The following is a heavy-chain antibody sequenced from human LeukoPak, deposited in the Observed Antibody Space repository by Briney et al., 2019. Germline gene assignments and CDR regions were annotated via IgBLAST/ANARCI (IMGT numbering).Heavy chain of an antibody. V-gene: IGHV3-7*04. CDR2: IKQDGGDK. Sequence: GGSLRLSCAASGFSFSYYWMNWVRQAPGKGLEWVANIKQDGGDKYYVESVKGRFTISRDNAKNSLYLQMNSLRAEDTAVYYCARGGHCDSSGCTTQNLHVYWGQGTLVTVSS. D-gene: IGHD3-22*01. CDR3: ARGGHCDSSGCTTQNLHVY. CDR1: GFSFSYYW. J-gene: IGHJ4*02.